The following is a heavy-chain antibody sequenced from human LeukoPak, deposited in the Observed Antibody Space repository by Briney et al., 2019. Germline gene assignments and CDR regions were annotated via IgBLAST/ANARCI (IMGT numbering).Heavy chain of an antibody. D-gene: IGHD2-2*01. V-gene: IGHV1-46*01. CDR1: GYTFTSHY. CDR2: INPTGGST. Sequence: ASVKVSCKASGYTFTSHYMHWVRQAPEKGLEWMGIINPTGGSTSYAQKFQGRVTMTRDTSTSTDYMELSSLTYEDTAVYYCARGVSSTSSWWFDPWGQGTLVIVSS. CDR3: ARGVSSTSSWWFDP. J-gene: IGHJ5*02.